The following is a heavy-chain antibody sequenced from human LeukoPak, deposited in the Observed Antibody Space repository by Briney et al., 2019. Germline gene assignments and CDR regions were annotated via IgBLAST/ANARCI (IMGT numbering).Heavy chain of an antibody. J-gene: IGHJ6*02. V-gene: IGHV3-7*04. Sequence: GGSLRLSCAASGFTFSNYGMHWVRQAPGKGLEWVANIKQDGTEIYCVDSVKGRFTISRDNAKNSLYLQMNSLRAEDTAVYYCARHYYYAVDVWGQGTTVTVSS. CDR3: ARHYYYAVDV. CDR2: IKQDGTEI. CDR1: GFTFSNYG.